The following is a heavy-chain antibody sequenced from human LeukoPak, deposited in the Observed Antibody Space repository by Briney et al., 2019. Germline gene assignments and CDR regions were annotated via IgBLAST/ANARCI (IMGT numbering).Heavy chain of an antibody. CDR1: GYTLTELS. Sequence: GASVKVSCKVSGYTLTELSMHWVRRAPGKGLEWMGGFDPEDGETIYAQKFQGRVTMTEDTSTDTAYMELSSLRSEDTAVYYCATLYSSGWHNWFDPWGQGTLVTVSS. J-gene: IGHJ5*02. CDR2: FDPEDGET. D-gene: IGHD6-19*01. V-gene: IGHV1-24*01. CDR3: ATLYSSGWHNWFDP.